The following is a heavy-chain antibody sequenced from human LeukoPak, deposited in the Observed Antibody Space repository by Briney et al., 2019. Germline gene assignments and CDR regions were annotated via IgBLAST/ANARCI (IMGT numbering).Heavy chain of an antibody. Sequence: GGSLRLSCAASGFTFDDYAMHWVRQAPGKGLEWVSGISWNSGSIGYADSVKGRFTISRDNAKNSLYLQMNSLRAEDTAVYYCASRHSGYDSVRYWGQGTLVTVSS. CDR1: GFTFDDYA. CDR2: ISWNSGSI. D-gene: IGHD5-12*01. J-gene: IGHJ4*02. CDR3: ASRHSGYDSVRY. V-gene: IGHV3-9*01.